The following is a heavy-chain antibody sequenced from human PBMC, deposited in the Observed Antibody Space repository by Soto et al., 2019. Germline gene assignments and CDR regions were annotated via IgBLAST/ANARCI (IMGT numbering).Heavy chain of an antibody. D-gene: IGHD3-10*01. J-gene: IGHJ5*02. V-gene: IGHV3-33*01. CDR2: IWYDGSNK. Sequence: GGSLRLSCAASGFTFSSYGMHWVRQAPGKGLEWVAVIWYDGSNKYYADSVKGRFTISRDNSKNTLYLQMNSLRAEDTAVYYCAREGKVRGVIKQKNWFDPWGRGTLVTVSS. CDR3: AREGKVRGVIKQKNWFDP. CDR1: GFTFSSYG.